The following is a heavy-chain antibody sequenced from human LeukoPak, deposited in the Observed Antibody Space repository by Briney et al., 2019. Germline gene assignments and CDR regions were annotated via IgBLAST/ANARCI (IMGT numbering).Heavy chain of an antibody. D-gene: IGHD1-26*01. J-gene: IGHJ4*02. CDR3: ARDGGSYSDY. CDR1: GGSIRSGGYY. CDR2: IDYSGIS. V-gene: IGHV4-31*03. Sequence: SETLSLTCTVSGGSIRSGGYYWSWIRQYPGKGLEWIGYIDYSGISKYNPSLNSRVTISVDTSKNQFSLKLRSVTAADTAVYYCARDGGSYSDYWGQGTLVTVSS.